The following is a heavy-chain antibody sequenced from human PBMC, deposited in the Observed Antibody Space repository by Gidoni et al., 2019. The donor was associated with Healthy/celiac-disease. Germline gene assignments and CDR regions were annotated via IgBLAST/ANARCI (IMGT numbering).Heavy chain of an antibody. V-gene: IGHV4-34*01. Sequence: QVQLQQWGAGLLKPSETLSLTCAVYGGSFSGYYWSWFRQPPGKGLEWIGEINHRGSTNYNTSLKSRVTISVDTSKNQFSLKLSSVTAADTAVYYCARGPIAARPGYWGQGTLVTVSS. J-gene: IGHJ4*02. D-gene: IGHD6-6*01. CDR3: ARGPIAARPGY. CDR1: GGSFSGYY. CDR2: INHRGST.